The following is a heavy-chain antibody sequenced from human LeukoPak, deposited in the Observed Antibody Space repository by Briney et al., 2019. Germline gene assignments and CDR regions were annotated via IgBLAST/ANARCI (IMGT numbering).Heavy chain of an antibody. Sequence: GKSLRLSCAVSGFTFSNYNINWVRHAPGKGLEWISYISFSSSTIYYADSVKGRFTISRDNAKNSLYLQMNSLIDQDTTVYYCARDGAVAYETYWYFDLWGGGTPVTVSS. V-gene: IGHV3-48*02. D-gene: IGHD2-8*02. CDR2: ISFSSSTI. CDR3: ARDGAVAYETYWYFDL. J-gene: IGHJ2*01. CDR1: GFTFSNYN.